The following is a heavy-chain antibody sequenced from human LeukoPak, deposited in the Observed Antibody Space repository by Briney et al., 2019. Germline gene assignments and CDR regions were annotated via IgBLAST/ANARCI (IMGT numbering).Heavy chain of an antibody. CDR3: ARYSSGWYGGGFDY. Sequence: ASVKVSCKASGYTFTSYGISWVRQAPGQGLEWMGWISACNGNTNYAQKLQGRVTMTTDTSTGTAYMELRSLRSDDTAVYYCARYSSGWYGGGFDYWGQGTLVTVSS. D-gene: IGHD6-19*01. V-gene: IGHV1-18*01. CDR2: ISACNGNT. J-gene: IGHJ4*02. CDR1: GYTFTSYG.